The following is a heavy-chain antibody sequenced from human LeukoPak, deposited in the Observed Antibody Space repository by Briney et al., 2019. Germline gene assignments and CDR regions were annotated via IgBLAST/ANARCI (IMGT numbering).Heavy chain of an antibody. CDR3: ARLDYYYYYMDV. CDR1: GFTFSDYY. CDR2: ISSSGSTI. Sequence: PGGSLRLSCAASGFTFSDYYMSWIRQAPGKGLEWVSYISSSGSTIYYADSVKGRFTISRGNAKNSLYLQMNSLRAEDTAVYYCARLDYYYYYMDVWGKGTTVTVSS. J-gene: IGHJ6*03. V-gene: IGHV3-11*01.